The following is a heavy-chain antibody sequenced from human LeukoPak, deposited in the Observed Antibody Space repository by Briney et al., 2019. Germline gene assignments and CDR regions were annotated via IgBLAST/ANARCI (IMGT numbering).Heavy chain of an antibody. V-gene: IGHV4-4*07. D-gene: IGHD3-3*01. Sequence: SETLSLTCTVSGGSISSYYWSWIRQPAGKGLEWIGRIYTSGSTNYNPSLKSRVTISVDTSKNQFSLKLSSVTAADTAVYYCAREGRFLEWLPYAFDIWGQGTMVTVSS. CDR3: AREGRFLEWLPYAFDI. J-gene: IGHJ3*02. CDR1: GGSISSYY. CDR2: IYTSGST.